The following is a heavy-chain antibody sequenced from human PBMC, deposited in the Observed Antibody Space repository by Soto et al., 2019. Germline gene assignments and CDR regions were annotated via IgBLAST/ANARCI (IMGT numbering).Heavy chain of an antibody. J-gene: IGHJ4*02. V-gene: IGHV4-30-4*01. CDR2: IYYSGST. Sequence: SETLSLTCTVSGGSISSGDYYWSWIRQPPGKGLEWIGYIYYSGSTYYNPSLKSRVTISVDTSKNQFSLKLSSVTAADTAVYYCARGTIVSAAGTWGQGTLVTVSS. D-gene: IGHD6-13*01. CDR1: GGSISSGDYY. CDR3: ARGTIVSAAGT.